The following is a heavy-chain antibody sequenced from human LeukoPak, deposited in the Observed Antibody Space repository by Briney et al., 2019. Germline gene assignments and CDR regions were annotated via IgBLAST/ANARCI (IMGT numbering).Heavy chain of an antibody. CDR2: INSDGTST. J-gene: IGHJ4*02. D-gene: IGHD5-12*01. CDR3: ARKRGGYHSGDY. V-gene: IGHV3-74*01. CDR1: GFTFSSYW. Sequence: GGSLRLSCAASGFTFSSYWMHWVRQVPGQGLLWVSHINSDGTSTTYADSVKGRFTISRDNAKNTLYLQMNSLRAEDTAVYYCARKRGGYHSGDYWGQGTLVTVSS.